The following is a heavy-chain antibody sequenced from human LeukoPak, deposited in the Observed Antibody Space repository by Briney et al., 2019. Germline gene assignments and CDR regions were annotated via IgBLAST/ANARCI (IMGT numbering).Heavy chain of an antibody. CDR1: GGSISSSNW. D-gene: IGHD3-16*02. V-gene: IGHV4-4*02. CDR3: ARSLSSRFSGPRRPYYFDS. Sequence: SGTLSLTCAVSGGSISSSNWWSWVRQPPGKGLEWIGEIYHSGSTNYNSSLKSRVTISVDKSKNQFSLKLNSVSAADTAVYYCARSLSSRFSGPRRPYYFDSWGQGTLVTVSS. J-gene: IGHJ4*02. CDR2: IYHSGST.